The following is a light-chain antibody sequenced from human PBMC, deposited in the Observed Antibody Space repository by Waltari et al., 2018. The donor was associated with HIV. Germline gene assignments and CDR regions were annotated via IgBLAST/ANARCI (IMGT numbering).Light chain of an antibody. Sequence: IVMTQSPATLSVSPGERATLSCRASHRVRSGLAWYQQKPGQPPRLLIYAASTRATGIPARFSGSGSGTEFTLTISSLQSEDFAVYYCQQYSDWPPFTFGGGTKVEIK. CDR2: AAS. CDR3: QQYSDWPPFT. CDR1: HRVRSG. V-gene: IGKV3-15*01. J-gene: IGKJ4*01.